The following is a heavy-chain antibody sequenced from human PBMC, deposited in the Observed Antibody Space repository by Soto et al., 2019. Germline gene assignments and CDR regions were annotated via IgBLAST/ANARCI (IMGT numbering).Heavy chain of an antibody. D-gene: IGHD3-3*01. Sequence: QVQLVQSGAEVKKPGSSVKVSCKASGGTFSSYAISWVRQAPGQGLEWMGGIIPIFGTANYAQKFQGRVTITAVESTSTAYMELSSLRSEDTAVYYCARDSDLITIFGVVAGYYYGMDVWGQGTTVTVSS. V-gene: IGHV1-69*01. CDR1: GGTFSSYA. J-gene: IGHJ6*02. CDR3: ARDSDLITIFGVVAGYYYGMDV. CDR2: IIPIFGTA.